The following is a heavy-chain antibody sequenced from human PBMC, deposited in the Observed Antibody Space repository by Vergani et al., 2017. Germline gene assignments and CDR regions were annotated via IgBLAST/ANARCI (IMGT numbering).Heavy chain of an antibody. CDR1: GFTFSSYS. J-gene: IGHJ4*02. CDR3: TTVWSRVRWGRYFDY. Sequence: EVQLVESGGGLVKPGGSLRLSCAASGFTFSSYSMNWVRQAPGKGLEWVGRIKSKTDGGTTDYAAPVKGRFTISRDDSKNTLYLQMNSLKTEDTAVYYCTTVWSRVRWGRYFDYWGQGTLVTVSS. D-gene: IGHD3-10*01. V-gene: IGHV3-15*01. CDR2: IKSKTDGGTT.